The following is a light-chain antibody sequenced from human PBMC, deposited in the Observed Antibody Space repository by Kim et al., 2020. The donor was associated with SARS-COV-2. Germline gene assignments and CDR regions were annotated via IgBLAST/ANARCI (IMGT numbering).Light chain of an antibody. V-gene: IGKV4-1*01. CDR2: WAS. CDR1: QSVLYSSNNKNY. Sequence: DIVMTQSPDSLAVSLGERATINCKSSQSVLYSSNNKNYLAWYQRKPGQPPKLLIYWASTRESGVPDRFSGSGSGTDFTLTISSLQAEDVAVYYCQQYYSTPPTLGQGTKVDIK. J-gene: IGKJ1*01. CDR3: QQYYSTPPT.